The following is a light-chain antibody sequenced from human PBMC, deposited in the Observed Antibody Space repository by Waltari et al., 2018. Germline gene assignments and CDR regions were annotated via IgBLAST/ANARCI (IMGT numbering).Light chain of an antibody. V-gene: IGLV3-1*01. CDR1: KLGGKY. CDR3: QAWDSNTVV. J-gene: IGLJ2*01. Sequence: SYELTQPPSVSVSPGQTASITCSGDKLGGKYASWYQLRAGQSPLLVISQHNQRPSGFPERFSGSYSGNTATLTISGTQAMDEADYYCQAWDSNTVVFGGGTKLSVL. CDR2: QHN.